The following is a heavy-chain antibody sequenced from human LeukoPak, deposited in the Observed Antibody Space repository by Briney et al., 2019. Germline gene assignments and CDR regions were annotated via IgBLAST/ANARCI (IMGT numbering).Heavy chain of an antibody. D-gene: IGHD1-26*01. CDR1: GFSFNNYV. Sequence: GGSLRLSCAASGFSFNNYVMSWVRQAPGKGLEWVSAISGDGARTYYADSVKGRFTISRDNSKNTLYLQMNSLRAEDTAVYYCARGSAGALDYWGQGTLVTVSS. CDR2: ISGDGART. V-gene: IGHV3-23*01. J-gene: IGHJ4*02. CDR3: ARGSAGALDY.